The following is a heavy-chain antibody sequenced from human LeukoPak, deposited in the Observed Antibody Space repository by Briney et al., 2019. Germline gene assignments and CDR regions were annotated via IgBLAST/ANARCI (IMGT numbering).Heavy chain of an antibody. V-gene: IGHV3-30-3*01. CDR3: ARSRNWGLDY. J-gene: IGHJ4*02. Sequence: GGSLRLSCAASGFTFSTYAMNWVRQAPGKGLEWVAVISYDGSHKFYPDSVRGRFTISRDNSKNTLYLQMNGLRAEDTAVYYCARSRNWGLDYWGQGTLVTVSS. CDR2: ISYDGSHK. CDR1: GFTFSTYA. D-gene: IGHD7-27*01.